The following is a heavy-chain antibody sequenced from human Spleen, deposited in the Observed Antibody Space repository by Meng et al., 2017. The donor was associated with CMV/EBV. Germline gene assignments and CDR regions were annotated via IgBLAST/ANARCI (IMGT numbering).Heavy chain of an antibody. D-gene: IGHD3-3*01. CDR1: GFTFNNYG. V-gene: IGHV3-30*02. J-gene: IGHJ6*02. CDR3: ARDGMAVEERFLEWLPYYYYGMDV. Sequence: GGSLRLSCAASGFTFNNYGMHWVRQAPGKGLEWVAFIRSNGNDMYYADSVKGRFTISRDNAKNSLYLQMNSLRAEDTAVYYCARDGMAVEERFLEWLPYYYYGMDVWGQGTTVTVSS. CDR2: IRSNGNDM.